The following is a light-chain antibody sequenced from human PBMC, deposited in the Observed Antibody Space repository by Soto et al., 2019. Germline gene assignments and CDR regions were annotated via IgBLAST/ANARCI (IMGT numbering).Light chain of an antibody. CDR2: GAS. J-gene: IGKJ5*01. CDR3: QQYGSSPA. CDR1: QSVSSSY. Sequence: EIVLTQSPGTLSLSPGERATLSCRASQSVSSSYLAWYQQKPGQAPRLLIYGASSRATGIPDRFSGSGSGTDFTLTISRLEPEDFAVYYCQQYGSSPAFGQGTRLEXK. V-gene: IGKV3-20*01.